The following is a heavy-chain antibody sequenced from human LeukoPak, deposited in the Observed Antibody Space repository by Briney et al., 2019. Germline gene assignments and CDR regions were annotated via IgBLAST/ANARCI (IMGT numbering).Heavy chain of an antibody. J-gene: IGHJ4*02. Sequence: SGGSLRLSCAAPGFTFSSYAMSWVRQAPGKGLEWVSLISGNGRSTYYADSVKGRFTISRDNPKNTLYLQMNSLRAEDTAIYYCAKDFGGYVAYSDYWGQGTLVTVSS. CDR2: ISGNGRST. CDR1: GFTFSSYA. D-gene: IGHD5-12*01. V-gene: IGHV3-23*01. CDR3: AKDFGGYVAYSDY.